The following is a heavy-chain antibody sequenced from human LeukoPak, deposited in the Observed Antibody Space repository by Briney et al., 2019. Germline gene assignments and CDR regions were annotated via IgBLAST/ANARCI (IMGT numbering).Heavy chain of an antibody. V-gene: IGHV1-46*01. Sequence: ASVKVSCKASGYTFTSYYMHWVRQAPGQGLEWMGIINPSGGSTSYAQKFQGRVTMTRDMSTSTGYMELSSLRSGDTAVYYCARGYCSSTSCYTFDLWGRGPLVTVSS. D-gene: IGHD2-2*02. CDR1: GYTFTSYY. J-gene: IGHJ2*01. CDR2: INPSGGST. CDR3: ARGYCSSTSCYTFDL.